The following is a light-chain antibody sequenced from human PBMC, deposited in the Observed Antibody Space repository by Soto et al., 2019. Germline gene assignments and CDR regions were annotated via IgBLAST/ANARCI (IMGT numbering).Light chain of an antibody. CDR3: QTWGTAIPKV. V-gene: IGLV4-69*01. Sequence: QPVLTQSPSASASLGASVKLTCTLSSGHSTYAIAWHQQQPEKGPRYLMKLNSDGSHSRGDGIPDRFSGSSSGAERYLTISSLQSEDEGDYYCQTWGTAIPKVFGGGTKLTVL. CDR2: LNSDGSH. J-gene: IGLJ3*02. CDR1: SGHSTYA.